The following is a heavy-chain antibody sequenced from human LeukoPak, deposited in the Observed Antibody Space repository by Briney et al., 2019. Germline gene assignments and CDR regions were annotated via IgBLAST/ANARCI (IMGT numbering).Heavy chain of an antibody. D-gene: IGHD5-18*01. V-gene: IGHV3-33*01. CDR1: GFTFSSYG. Sequence: PGGSLRLSCAASGFTFSSYGMPWVRQAPGKGLEWVAVIWYDGSNKYYADSVKGRFTISRDNSKNTLYLQMNSLRAEDTAVYYCARAGIQLWLQLDYYYYGMDVWGQGTTVTVSS. J-gene: IGHJ6*02. CDR3: ARAGIQLWLQLDYYYYGMDV. CDR2: IWYDGSNK.